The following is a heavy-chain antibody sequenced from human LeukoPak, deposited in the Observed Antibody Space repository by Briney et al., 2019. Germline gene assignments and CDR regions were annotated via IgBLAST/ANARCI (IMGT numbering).Heavy chain of an antibody. CDR2: IKQDGSEK. D-gene: IGHD4-17*01. CDR1: GFTFRSHW. CDR3: ARDPNGDYIGAFDM. Sequence: GGSLRLSCAASGFTFRSHWMSWVRQAPGKGLEWVANIKQDGSEKYYADSVKGRFTISRDNAKNSLYVQMNSLRAEDTAVYYCARDPNGDYIGAFDMWGPGTMVTVSS. J-gene: IGHJ3*02. V-gene: IGHV3-7*03.